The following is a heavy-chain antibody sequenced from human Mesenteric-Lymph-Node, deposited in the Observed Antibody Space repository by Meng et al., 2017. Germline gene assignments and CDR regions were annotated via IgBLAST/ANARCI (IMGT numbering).Heavy chain of an antibody. V-gene: IGHV5-51*06. Sequence: GESLKISCKGFGYIFGSYCIGWVRQMPGKGLEWMGLIYPSNSNTKYSPSFRGQVTISADMSTTTAYLQWDSLKASDTAIYYCARSIVVSYPYYGFDIWGQGTTVTVSS. J-gene: IGHJ6*02. CDR3: ARSIVVSYPYYGFDI. D-gene: IGHD3-22*01. CDR2: IYPSNSNT. CDR1: GYIFGSYC.